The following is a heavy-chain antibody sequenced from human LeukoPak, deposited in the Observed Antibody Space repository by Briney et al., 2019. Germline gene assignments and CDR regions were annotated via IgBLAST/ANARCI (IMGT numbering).Heavy chain of an antibody. Sequence: GGSLRLSCAASGFTFSDYYMSWIRQAPGKGLEWVSYISGSGRTIYYADSVKGRFTISRDNSKNTLYLQMDSLGAEDTAVYFCAKGSVAATYKFDCWGQGTLVTVSS. V-gene: IGHV3-11*01. CDR2: ISGSGRTI. D-gene: IGHD6-19*01. J-gene: IGHJ4*02. CDR3: AKGSVAATYKFDC. CDR1: GFTFSDYY.